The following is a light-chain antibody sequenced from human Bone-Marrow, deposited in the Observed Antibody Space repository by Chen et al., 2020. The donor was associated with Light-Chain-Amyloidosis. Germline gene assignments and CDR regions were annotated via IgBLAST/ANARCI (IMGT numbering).Light chain of an antibody. Sequence: SYVLTQPSSVSVAPGQTATIACGGNNIGSTSVHWYQQTPGQAPLLVVYDDSDRPSGIHERLTGSNSGNTATLTISRVEAGDEADYYCQVRDRSSDRPVFGGGTKLTVL. CDR1: NIGSTS. CDR3: QVRDRSSDRPV. J-gene: IGLJ3*02. V-gene: IGLV3-21*02. CDR2: DDS.